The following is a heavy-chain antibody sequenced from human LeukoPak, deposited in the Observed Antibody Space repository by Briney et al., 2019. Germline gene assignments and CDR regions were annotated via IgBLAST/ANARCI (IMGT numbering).Heavy chain of an antibody. D-gene: IGHD6-19*01. V-gene: IGHV3-21*01. Sequence: GGSLRLSCAASGFTFSSYSMNWVRQAPGKGLEWVSSISSSSSYIYYADSVKGRFTISRDNAKNSLYLQMNTLTAEDTAVYYCASIAVPGPASHDYWGQGTLVTVSS. CDR2: ISSSSSYI. CDR1: GFTFSSYS. CDR3: ASIAVPGPASHDY. J-gene: IGHJ4*02.